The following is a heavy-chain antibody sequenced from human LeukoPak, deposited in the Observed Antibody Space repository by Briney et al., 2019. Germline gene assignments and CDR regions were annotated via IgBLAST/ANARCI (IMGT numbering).Heavy chain of an antibody. J-gene: IGHJ4*02. V-gene: IGHV3-23*01. CDR3: AKVAGSSGYFPDF. CDR1: GFTFASYA. D-gene: IGHD3-22*01. CDR2: IAADGRST. Sequence: GGSPRLSCVASGFTFASYAMSWVRQAPVKGLEWVSAIAADGRSTYHADSVKGRFTISRDISKNTLYLQMNSLRVEDTAVYYCAKVAGSSGYFPDFWGQGTLVTVSS.